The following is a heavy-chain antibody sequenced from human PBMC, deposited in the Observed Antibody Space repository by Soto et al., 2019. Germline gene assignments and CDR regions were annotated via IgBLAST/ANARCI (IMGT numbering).Heavy chain of an antibody. CDR1: GYTFTSYD. CDR2: MNPNSVNT. V-gene: IGHV1-8*01. D-gene: IGHD3-10*01. J-gene: IGHJ6*03. Sequence: QVQLVQSGAEVKKPGASVKVSCKASGYTFTSYDINWVRQATGQGLEWMGWMNPNSVNTGYAQKFQGRVNMTRNTSISTAKMERSSLRSEDTAVYYCARGEARYYGEPTYYYSMDVWGKGTTVTVSS. CDR3: ARGEARYYGEPTYYYSMDV.